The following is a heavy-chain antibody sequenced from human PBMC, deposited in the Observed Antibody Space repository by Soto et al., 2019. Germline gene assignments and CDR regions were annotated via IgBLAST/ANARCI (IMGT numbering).Heavy chain of an antibody. Sequence: QVQLVESGGGLVQPGRSLRLSCAASGFSFSSYTMHWVRQTPGKGLERVAVISHDGGDKYYADSVKGRFTISRDNSKNTLYLQMHSLRREDTSVYYCARAYSLAVVAPGYWGQGILVTVSS. J-gene: IGHJ4*02. CDR3: ARAYSLAVVAPGY. CDR1: GFSFSSYT. V-gene: IGHV3-30*04. CDR2: ISHDGGDK. D-gene: IGHD3-22*01.